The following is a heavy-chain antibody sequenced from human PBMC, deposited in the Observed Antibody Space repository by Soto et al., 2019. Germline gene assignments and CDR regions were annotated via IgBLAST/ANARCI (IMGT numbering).Heavy chain of an antibody. CDR3: AADGGAVRFLEWFPWDH. J-gene: IGHJ4*02. CDR1: GFTFTSSA. D-gene: IGHD3-3*01. CDR2: IVVGSGNT. Sequence: SVKVSCKASGFTFTSSAVQWVRQARGQRLEWIGWIVVGSGNTNYAQKFQERVTITRDMSTSTAYMELSSLRSEDTAVYYCAADGGAVRFLEWFPWDHWGQGTLVTVSS. V-gene: IGHV1-58*01.